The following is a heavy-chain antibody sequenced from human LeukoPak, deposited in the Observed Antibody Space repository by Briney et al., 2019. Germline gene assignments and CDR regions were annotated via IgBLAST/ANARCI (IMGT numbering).Heavy chain of an antibody. CDR2: ISGSGGST. D-gene: IGHD3-16*01. Sequence: PGGSLRLSCAASGFTFSSYTMRWVRQAPGKGLEWVSGISGSGGSTYYADSVKGRFTISRDNSKNTLYLQMNSLRAEDTAVYYCAKRSGLGGSRDFDYWGQGTLITVSS. V-gene: IGHV3-23*01. CDR1: GFTFSSYT. CDR3: AKRSGLGGSRDFDY. J-gene: IGHJ4*02.